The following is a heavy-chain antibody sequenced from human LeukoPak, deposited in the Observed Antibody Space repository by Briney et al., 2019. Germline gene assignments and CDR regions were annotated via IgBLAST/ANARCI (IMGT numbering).Heavy chain of an antibody. J-gene: IGHJ3*02. Sequence: ASVKVSCKASGGTFSSYAISWVRQAPGQGLEWMGGIIPIFGTANYAQKFQGRVTITADESTSTAYMELSSLRSEDTAVYYCAREGVPAAKDAFDIWGQGTMVTVSS. CDR1: GGTFSSYA. D-gene: IGHD2-2*01. CDR2: IIPIFGTA. V-gene: IGHV1-69*13. CDR3: AREGVPAAKDAFDI.